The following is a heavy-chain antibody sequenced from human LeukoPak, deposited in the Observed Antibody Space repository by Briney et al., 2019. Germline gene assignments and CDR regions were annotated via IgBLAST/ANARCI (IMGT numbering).Heavy chain of an antibody. CDR1: GVSVSRHF. CDR2: IYSGGET. V-gene: IGHV3-66*01. Sequence: GGSLRLSCAASGVSVSRHFMIWVRQAPGKGLEWVSLIYSGGETSYADSVKGRFSISRDNSKNTLYLQMNSLRVEDTAVYYCRRDPPAVAINTYAWGQGTLVTVSS. D-gene: IGHD6-13*01. J-gene: IGHJ5*02. CDR3: RRDPPAVAINTYA.